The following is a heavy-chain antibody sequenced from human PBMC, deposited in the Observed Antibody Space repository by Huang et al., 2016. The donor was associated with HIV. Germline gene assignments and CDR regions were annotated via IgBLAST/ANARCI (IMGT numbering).Heavy chain of an antibody. D-gene: IGHD6-6*01. CDR1: GYTFTDSN. CDR3: ARDWSFGSSTSPAD. J-gene: IGHJ4*02. V-gene: IGHV1-2*02. Sequence: QVQLVQSGAEVKNPGASVRVSCKASGYTFTDSNIHWVGQAPGQGLEWMGWINPKRGGKIYAQRFQGRVTMTRDTTISTVHMDLRRIQSDDTAVYFCARDWSFGSSTSPADWGQGTLVTVSS. CDR2: INPKRGGK.